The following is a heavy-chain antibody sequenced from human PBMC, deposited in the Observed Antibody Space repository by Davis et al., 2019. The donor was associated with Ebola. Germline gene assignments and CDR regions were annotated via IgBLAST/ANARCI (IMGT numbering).Heavy chain of an antibody. Sequence: GESLKISCAASGFTFSSYAMSWVRQAPGKGLEWVSAISGSGGSTYYADSVKGRFTISRDNSKNTLYLKMNSLRAEDTAVYYCAKDRIVLGGWFDPWGQGTLVTVSS. CDR1: GFTFSSYA. D-gene: IGHD2-8*02. V-gene: IGHV3-23*01. J-gene: IGHJ5*02. CDR3: AKDRIVLGGWFDP. CDR2: ISGSGGST.